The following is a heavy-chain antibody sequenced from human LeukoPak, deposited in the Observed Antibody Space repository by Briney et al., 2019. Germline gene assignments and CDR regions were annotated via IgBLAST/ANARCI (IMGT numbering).Heavy chain of an antibody. CDR1: GYTFTGYY. CDR2: INPNSGGT. CDR3: ARDSGDSSGYYYDY. J-gene: IGHJ4*02. Sequence: ASVKVSCKASGYTFTGYYMHWVRQAPGQGLEWMGWINPNSGGTNYAQKLQGRVTMTRDTSISTAYMELSRLRSDDTAVYYCARDSGDSSGYYYDYWGQGTLVTVSS. D-gene: IGHD3-22*01. V-gene: IGHV1-2*02.